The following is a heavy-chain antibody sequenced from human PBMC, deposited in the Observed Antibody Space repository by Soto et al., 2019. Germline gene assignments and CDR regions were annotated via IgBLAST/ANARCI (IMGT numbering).Heavy chain of an antibody. CDR2: IRNQTYSGTT. V-gene: IGHV3-49*04. D-gene: IGHD2-15*01. CDR3: TRAESPAVAYFFDY. Sequence: SLRLSCTVSGFTFGNYAINWVSQAPGKGLEWVGLIRNQTYSGTTEYAASMNGRFTISRDDSNSIAYLQMNSLKTEDSAVYYCTRAESPAVAYFFDYWGQGTLVTSPQ. CDR1: GFTFGNYA. J-gene: IGHJ4*02.